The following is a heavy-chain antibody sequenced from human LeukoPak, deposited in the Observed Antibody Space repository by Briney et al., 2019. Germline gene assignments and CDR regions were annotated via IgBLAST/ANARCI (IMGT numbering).Heavy chain of an antibody. V-gene: IGHV1-18*01. Sequence: ASVKVSCKASGYTFTSYGISWVRQAPGQGLEWMGWISAYNGNTNYAQKLQGRVTMTTDTSTSTAYMELSSLRSEDTAVYYCARDVAVAGFFDYWGQGTLVTVSS. CDR1: GYTFTSYG. D-gene: IGHD6-19*01. J-gene: IGHJ4*02. CDR3: ARDVAVAGFFDY. CDR2: ISAYNGNT.